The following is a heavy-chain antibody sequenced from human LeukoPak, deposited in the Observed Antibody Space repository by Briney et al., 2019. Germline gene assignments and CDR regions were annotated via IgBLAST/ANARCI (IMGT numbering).Heavy chain of an antibody. CDR3: ARDLVAAAKNWFDP. J-gene: IGHJ5*02. CDR2: ISAYNGNT. CDR1: GYAFNTYG. V-gene: IGHV1-18*04. D-gene: IGHD6-13*01. Sequence: GASVKVSCKASGYAFNTYGISWVRQAPGQGLEWMGWISAYNGNTNYAQKLQGRVTMTTDTSTSTAYMELRSLRSDDTAVYYCARDLVAAAKNWFDPWGQGTLVTVSS.